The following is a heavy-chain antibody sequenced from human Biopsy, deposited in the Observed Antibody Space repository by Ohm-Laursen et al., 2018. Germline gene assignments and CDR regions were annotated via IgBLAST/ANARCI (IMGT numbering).Heavy chain of an antibody. V-gene: IGHV4-59*01. D-gene: IGHD2-2*01. J-gene: IGHJ4*02. Sequence: PGTLSPTCTVSGGSISGYHWSWIRKSPGKGLEWLAYISYTGGITSNPSLNGRATMSLDTSKNQSSLRLIYVTAADTAVYYCARMPHFDYWGQGILVTVSS. CDR3: ARMPHFDY. CDR1: GGSISGYH. CDR2: ISYTGGI.